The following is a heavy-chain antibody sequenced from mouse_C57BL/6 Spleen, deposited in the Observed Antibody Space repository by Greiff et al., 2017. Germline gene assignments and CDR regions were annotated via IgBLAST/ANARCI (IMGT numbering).Heavy chain of an antibody. Sequence: QVQLKESGAELVRPGASVKLSCKASGYTFTDYYINWVKQRPGQGLEWIARIYPGSGNTYYNEKFKGKATLTAEKSSSTAYMQLSSLTSEDSAVYFCAISWFAYWGQGTLVTVSA. CDR3: AISWFAY. J-gene: IGHJ3*01. CDR1: GYTFTDYY. CDR2: IYPGSGNT. V-gene: IGHV1-76*01.